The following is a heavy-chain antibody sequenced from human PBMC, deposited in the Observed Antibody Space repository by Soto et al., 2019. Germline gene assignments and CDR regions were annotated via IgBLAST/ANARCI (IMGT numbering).Heavy chain of an antibody. Sequence: ASVKVSCKASGYTFTSYGISWVRQAPGQGLEWMGWISAYNGNTNYAQKLQGRATMTTDTSTSTAYMELRTLRSDDTAVYYCARDSRAAAGGWFDPWGQGTMVTVSS. CDR3: ARDSRAAAGGWFDP. CDR1: GYTFTSYG. J-gene: IGHJ5*02. D-gene: IGHD6-13*01. V-gene: IGHV1-18*04. CDR2: ISAYNGNT.